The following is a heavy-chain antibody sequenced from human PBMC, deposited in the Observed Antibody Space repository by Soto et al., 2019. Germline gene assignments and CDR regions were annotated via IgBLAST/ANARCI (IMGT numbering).Heavy chain of an antibody. CDR2: ISAYNGNT. CDR3: ARVCSSTSGYRGFDH. V-gene: IGHV1-18*01. Sequence: ASVKVSCKASGYTFTGYGISWVRQAPGQGLEWMGWISAYNGNTNYAQKLQGRVTMTTDTSTSIAYMELRSLRYDDTAVYVCARVCSSTSGYRGFDHWGQGTLVTVSS. J-gene: IGHJ5*02. CDR1: GYTFTGYG. D-gene: IGHD2-2*01.